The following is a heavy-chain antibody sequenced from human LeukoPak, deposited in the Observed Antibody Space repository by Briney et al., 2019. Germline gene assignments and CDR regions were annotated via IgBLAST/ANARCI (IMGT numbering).Heavy chain of an antibody. CDR2: ISGSGGST. CDR1: GFTFSSYA. J-gene: IGHJ4*02. D-gene: IGHD3-16*01. Sequence: GESLKISCAASGFTFSSYAMSWVRQAPGKGLEWVSAISGSGGSTYYADSVKGRFTISRDNSKKTLYLQMNSLRAEGTAVYYCAMGRVWHFDYWGQGTLVTVSS. V-gene: IGHV3-23*01. CDR3: AMGRVWHFDY.